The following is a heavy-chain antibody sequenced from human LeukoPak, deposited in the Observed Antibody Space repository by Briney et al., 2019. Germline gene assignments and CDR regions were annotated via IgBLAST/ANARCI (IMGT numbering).Heavy chain of an antibody. J-gene: IGHJ3*01. CDR2: INPNSGGT. V-gene: IGHV1-2*02. CDR3: ARDWNYVNDDFDV. Sequence: ASVKVSCKASGYTFTGYYMHWVRQAPGQGLEWMGWINPNSGGTNYAQKFQGRVTMTRDTSISTAYMELRSLRSDDTAVYYCARDWNYVNDDFDVWGQGTTVTVSS. D-gene: IGHD1-7*01. CDR1: GYTFTGYY.